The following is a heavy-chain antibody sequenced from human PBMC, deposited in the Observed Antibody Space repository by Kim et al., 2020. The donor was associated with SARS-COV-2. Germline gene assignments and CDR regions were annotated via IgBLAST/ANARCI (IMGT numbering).Heavy chain of an antibody. Sequence: ASVKVSCKASGYTFTSYGISWVRQAPGQGLEWMGWISAYNGNTNYAQKLQGRVTMTTDTSTSTAYMELRSLRSDDTAVYYCARKYYDFWSGYYGVDWFDPWGQGTLVTVSS. V-gene: IGHV1-18*01. CDR2: ISAYNGNT. J-gene: IGHJ5*02. CDR1: GYTFTSYG. CDR3: ARKYYDFWSGYYGVDWFDP. D-gene: IGHD3-3*01.